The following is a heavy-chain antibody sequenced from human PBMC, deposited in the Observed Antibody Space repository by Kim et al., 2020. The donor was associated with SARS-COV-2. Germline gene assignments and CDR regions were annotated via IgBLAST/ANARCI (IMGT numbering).Heavy chain of an antibody. CDR3: AGDKGGVTATGGYFDY. D-gene: IGHD2-21*02. J-gene: IGHJ4*02. V-gene: IGHV4-59*01. Sequence: LKSRVTISVDTSTNQFSLKLSSVTAADTAVYYCAGDKGGVTATGGYFDYWGQGTLVTVSS.